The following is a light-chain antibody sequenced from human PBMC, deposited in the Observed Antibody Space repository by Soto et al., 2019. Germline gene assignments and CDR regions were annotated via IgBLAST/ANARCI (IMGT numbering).Light chain of an antibody. CDR1: NSDIGSYKF. J-gene: IGLJ2*01. CDR2: EGS. Sequence: QSVLTQPASVSGSPGQSITISCTGANSDIGSYKFVSWYQQHPDKAPKVIIYEGSKRPSGVSNRFSASKSGNTASLTISGLQAEDEADYYCCSSAGTYTSPVLFGGGTKLPVL. V-gene: IGLV2-23*01. CDR3: CSSAGTYTSPVL.